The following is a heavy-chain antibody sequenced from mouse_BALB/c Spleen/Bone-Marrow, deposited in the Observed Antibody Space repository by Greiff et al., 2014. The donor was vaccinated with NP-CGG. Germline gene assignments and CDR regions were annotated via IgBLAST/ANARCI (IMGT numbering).Heavy chain of an antibody. V-gene: IGHV1-37*01. Sequence: VQLQQSGPELVKPGASVKISCKASGYSFTGYFTNWVKQSHGKSLEWIGRINPYNGDTFYNQKFKGKATLTVDRSSSTAHMELLSLTSEDSAVYYCGSYWFAYWGQGTLVTVSA. CDR2: INPYNGDT. J-gene: IGHJ3*01. CDR1: GYSFTGYF. CDR3: GSYWFAY.